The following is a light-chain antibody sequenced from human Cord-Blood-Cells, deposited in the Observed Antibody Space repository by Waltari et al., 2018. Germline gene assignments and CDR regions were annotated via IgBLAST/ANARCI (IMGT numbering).Light chain of an antibody. V-gene: IGKV3-11*01. CDR1: QSVSSY. CDR3: QQRSNFLT. J-gene: IGKJ4*01. CDR2: DAS. Sequence: EIVLTQSPATLPLSRGERATLSCRASQSVSSYLALYQQKPGQAPGLLIYDASNRATGIPARFSGSGSGTDFTLTISSLEPEDFAVYYCQQRSNFLTFGGGTKVEIK.